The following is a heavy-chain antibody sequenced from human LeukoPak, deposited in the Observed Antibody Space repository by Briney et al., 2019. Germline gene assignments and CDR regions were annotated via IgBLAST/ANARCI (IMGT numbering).Heavy chain of an antibody. CDR2: ISSASSLI. CDR3: ARDSSDDFDL. Sequence: GGSLRLSCASSGLTFSRYSMNWVRQSPGKGLEWVSFISSASSLIYYADSVQDRFIISRDNAKNSLFLQMSTLRAEDTAVYYRARDSSDDFDLWGRGTLVTVSS. CDR1: GLTFSRYS. J-gene: IGHJ2*01. D-gene: IGHD3-22*01. V-gene: IGHV3-48*01.